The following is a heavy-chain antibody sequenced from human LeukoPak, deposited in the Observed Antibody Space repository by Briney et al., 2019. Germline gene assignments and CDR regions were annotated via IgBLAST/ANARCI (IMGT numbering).Heavy chain of an antibody. Sequence: SETLSLTCTVSGGSISSYYWSWIRQPPGKGLEWIGYIYYSGSTNYNPSLKSRVTISVDTSKNQFSLKLSSVTAADTAVYYCARLKVITYYYDSSGYYFFDYWDQGTLVTVSS. V-gene: IGHV4-59*08. CDR1: GGSISSYY. CDR3: ARLKVITYYYDSSGYYFFDY. J-gene: IGHJ4*02. CDR2: IYYSGST. D-gene: IGHD3-22*01.